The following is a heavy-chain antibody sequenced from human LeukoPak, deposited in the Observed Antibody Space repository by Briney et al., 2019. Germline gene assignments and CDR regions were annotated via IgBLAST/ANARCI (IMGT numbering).Heavy chain of an antibody. CDR3: ARELCGSSFGY. CDR2: TSYDGTNK. V-gene: IGHV3-30-3*01. D-gene: IGHD3-16*01. CDR1: GFTFSSYA. Sequence: GGSLRLSRAASGFTFSSYAMHWVRQAPGEGLEWVALTSYDGTNKYYVDSVKGRFTISRDNSKNTLFLQMNSLRADDTAVYYCARELCGSSFGYWGPGTLVTVSS. J-gene: IGHJ4*02.